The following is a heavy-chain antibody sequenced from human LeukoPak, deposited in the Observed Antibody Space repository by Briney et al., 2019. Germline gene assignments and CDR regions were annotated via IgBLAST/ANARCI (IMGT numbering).Heavy chain of an antibody. V-gene: IGHV4-59*11. Sequence: SETLSLTCTVSGGSISSHYWSWIRQPPGKGLEWIGYIYYSGSTNYNPSLKSRVTISVDTSKNQFSLKLSSVTAADTAVYYCARASGREGALYYYYYMDVWGKGTTVTVSS. CDR2: IYYSGST. J-gene: IGHJ6*03. D-gene: IGHD1-26*01. CDR1: GGSISSHY. CDR3: ARASGREGALYYYYYMDV.